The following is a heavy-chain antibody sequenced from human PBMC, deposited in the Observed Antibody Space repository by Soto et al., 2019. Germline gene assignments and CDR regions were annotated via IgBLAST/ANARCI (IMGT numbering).Heavy chain of an antibody. CDR3: ARVRIRPENWFDP. J-gene: IGHJ5*02. CDR1: GGSISSGGYY. D-gene: IGHD2-15*01. CDR2: IYYSGST. Sequence: SETLSLTCTVSGGSISSGGYYWSWIRQHPGKGLEWIGYIYYSGSTYYNPSLKSRVTISVDTSKNQFSLKLSSVTAADTAVYYCARVRIRPENWFDPWGQGTLVTVSS. V-gene: IGHV4-31*03.